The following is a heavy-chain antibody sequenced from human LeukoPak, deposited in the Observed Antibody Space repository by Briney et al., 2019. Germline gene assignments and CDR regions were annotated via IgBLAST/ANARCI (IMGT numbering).Heavy chain of an antibody. Sequence: PSETLSLTCTVSGGSVSSYYWSWMRQSPGKGLEWIGYVYYSGSTNYNPALKSRVTISLDTSENQFSLKLSSVTAADTAVYYCAREANSPTARYWYFDLLGRGNQITVSS. V-gene: IGHV4-59*02. CDR1: GGSVSSYY. D-gene: IGHD2-21*01. J-gene: IGHJ2*01. CDR2: VYYSGST. CDR3: AREANSPTARYWYFDL.